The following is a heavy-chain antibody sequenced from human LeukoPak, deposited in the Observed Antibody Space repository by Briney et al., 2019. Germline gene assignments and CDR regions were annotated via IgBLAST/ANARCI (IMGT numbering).Heavy chain of an antibody. Sequence: GGSLRLSCAASGVTFSDYAIHWVRQAPGKGLEWVGFIWYDGSNNYHADSVKGRFTISRDNSNNMVYLQMNSLRSEDTAVYYCAKDKGLISGKYYFDYWGQGALVTVPS. CDR2: IWYDGSNN. J-gene: IGHJ4*02. D-gene: IGHD1-26*01. CDR3: AKDKGLISGKYYFDY. CDR1: GVTFSDYA. V-gene: IGHV3-30*02.